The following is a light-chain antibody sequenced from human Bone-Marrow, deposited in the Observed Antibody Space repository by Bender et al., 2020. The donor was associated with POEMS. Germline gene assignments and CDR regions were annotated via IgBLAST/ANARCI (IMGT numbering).Light chain of an antibody. J-gene: IGLJ1*01. CDR3: SSYAGSNNYV. CDR2: DDN. V-gene: IGLV2-14*02. CDR1: SSDVGSYNL. Sequence: QSALTQPASVSGSPGQSITFSCTGTSSDVGSYNLVSWYQRHPGKAPQLIIYDDNKRPSGVSNRFSGSKSGNTASLTVSGLQADDEADYYCSSYAGSNNYVFGTGTKVTVL.